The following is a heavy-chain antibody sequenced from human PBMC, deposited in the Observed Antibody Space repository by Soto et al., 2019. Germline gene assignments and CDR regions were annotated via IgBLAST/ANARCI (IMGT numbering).Heavy chain of an antibody. CDR1: GFTFRYYW. J-gene: IGHJ4*02. Sequence: EVHLVESGGGLVQPGGSLRLSCAASGFTFRYYWLHWVRQVPGRGPVWVSGINNDGSDTFYADFVEGRFTISRDNAKNTVYLRMDSLRAEDTAIYYCGSLFESWGQGTLVTVPS. V-gene: IGHV3-74*01. CDR2: INNDGSDT. CDR3: GSLFES.